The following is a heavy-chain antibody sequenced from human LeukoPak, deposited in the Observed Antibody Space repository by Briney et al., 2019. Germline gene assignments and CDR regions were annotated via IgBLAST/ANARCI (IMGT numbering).Heavy chain of an antibody. CDR2: ISSSSRYI. J-gene: IGHJ4*02. CDR1: GFTFSSYS. Sequence: GGSLRLSCAVSGFTFSSYSMNWVSQPPGEGLEWVSSISSSSRYISYADSVKGRFTISRDNAKNSLYLQMNSLRAEDTAVYYCARDVPAAIGPPDYWGQGTLVTVSS. D-gene: IGHD2-2*01. CDR3: ARDVPAAIGPPDY. V-gene: IGHV3-21*01.